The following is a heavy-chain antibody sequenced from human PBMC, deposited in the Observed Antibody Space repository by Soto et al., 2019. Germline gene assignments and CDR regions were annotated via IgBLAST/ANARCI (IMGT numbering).Heavy chain of an antibody. V-gene: IGHV4-31*03. CDR3: AASCVACGGFNYYGMDV. D-gene: IGHD5-12*01. Sequence: SETLSLTCTVSGGSISSGGYYWSWIRQHPGKGLEWIGYIYYSGSTYYNPSLKSRVTISVDTSKNQFALKLSSVTAADTAVYYCAASCVACGGFNYYGMDVWGQGTTVTVSS. CDR2: IYYSGST. J-gene: IGHJ6*02. CDR1: GGSISSGGYY.